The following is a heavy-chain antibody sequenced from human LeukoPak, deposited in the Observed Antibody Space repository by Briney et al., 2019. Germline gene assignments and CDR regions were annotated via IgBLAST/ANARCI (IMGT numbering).Heavy chain of an antibody. CDR3: ARGSVPPEAAAGTEFDY. D-gene: IGHD6-13*01. CDR2: MNPNSGNT. CDR1: GYTFTSYD. V-gene: IGHV1-8*01. J-gene: IGHJ4*02. Sequence: ASVKVSCKASGYTFTSYDINWVRQATGQGLEWMGWMNPNSGNTGYAQKFQGRVTMTRNTSISTAYMELSSLRSEDTAVYYCARGSVPPEAAAGTEFDYWGQGTPVTVSS.